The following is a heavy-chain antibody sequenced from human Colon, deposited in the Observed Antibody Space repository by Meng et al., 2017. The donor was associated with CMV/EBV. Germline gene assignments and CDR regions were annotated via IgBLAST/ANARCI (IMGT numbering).Heavy chain of an antibody. CDR3: ARVGRVPTPPHNFHYGMDV. CDR2: IYYSGTT. Sequence: SETLSLTCTVSGGSISSYYWGWIRQPPGKGLEWIGHIYYSGTTKHNPSLKSRVTLSVDTSKNQFFLKLDSVTAADTAVYFCARVGRVPTPPHNFHYGMDVWGQGTTVTVSS. D-gene: IGHD4/OR15-4a*01. J-gene: IGHJ6*02. V-gene: IGHV4-59*01. CDR1: GGSISSYY.